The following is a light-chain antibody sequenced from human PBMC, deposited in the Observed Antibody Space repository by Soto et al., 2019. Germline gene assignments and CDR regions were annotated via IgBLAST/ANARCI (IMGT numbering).Light chain of an antibody. CDR1: PSISTNF. CDR3: QHYSSSSYT. CDR2: GAS. Sequence: IVLTQPPGTLYLSPGEIATLSCRASPSISTNFLAWYQHKPGQAPRLLIFGASRRAPGIPDRCSGSGSGTDFTLSISGLEPEDFAVYYCQHYSSSSYTFGQGTKLDI. V-gene: IGKV3-20*01. J-gene: IGKJ2*01.